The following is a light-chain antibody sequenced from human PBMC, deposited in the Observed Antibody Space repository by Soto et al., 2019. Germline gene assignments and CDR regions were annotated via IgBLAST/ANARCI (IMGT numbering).Light chain of an antibody. J-gene: IGKJ5*01. CDR3: QQRSS. CDR2: DVS. CDR1: QSVSSY. V-gene: IGKV3-11*01. Sequence: EIVLKQSPATLSLSPGERATLSCRASQSVSSYLAWYQQKPGQAPRLLIYDVSNRATGIPGRFSGSGSGTDFTLTISGLEPGDFAVYYCQQRSSFGQGTRLEIK.